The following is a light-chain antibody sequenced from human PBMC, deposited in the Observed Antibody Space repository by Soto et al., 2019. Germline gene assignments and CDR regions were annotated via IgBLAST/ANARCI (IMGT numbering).Light chain of an antibody. CDR1: QSILYSHNNKNY. Sequence: DIVMTQSPASLAVSLGERATINCKSSQSILYSHNNKNYLTWYQQKPGQPPKLLIYWASNRESGVPDRCSGSGSRKDFTLTISSLQDEAVVVYYCLQYYYTPRTFGQGTKVEIE. CDR2: WAS. V-gene: IGKV4-1*01. CDR3: LQYYYTPRT. J-gene: IGKJ1*01.